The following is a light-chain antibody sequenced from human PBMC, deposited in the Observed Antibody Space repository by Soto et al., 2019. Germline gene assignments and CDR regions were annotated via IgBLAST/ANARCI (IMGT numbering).Light chain of an antibody. CDR3: SSYTSSSPLHDV. CDR1: SSDVGGYNY. V-gene: IGLV2-14*01. Sequence: QSVLTHPASVSGSPGQSITISCTGTSSDVGGYNYVSWYQQHPGKAPKLMIYDVSNRPSGVSNRFSGSKSGNTASLTISGLQAEDEADSYCSSYTSSSPLHDVLGTGTNVTVL. CDR2: DVS. J-gene: IGLJ1*01.